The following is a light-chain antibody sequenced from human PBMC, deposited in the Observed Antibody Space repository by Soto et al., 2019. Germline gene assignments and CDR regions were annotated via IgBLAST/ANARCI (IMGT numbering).Light chain of an antibody. CDR2: AAS. CDR3: QTGGIAPFY. CDR1: QGISNY. V-gene: IGKV1-27*01. Sequence: DIQMTQSPSSLSASVGDRVTITCRARQGISNYLAWYQQKPGKVPKLLIYAASTLQSVVPSRFSGSGPWTDFTLGISSLLPEAVATSYCQTGGIAPFYVGGGTKVELK. J-gene: IGKJ4*01.